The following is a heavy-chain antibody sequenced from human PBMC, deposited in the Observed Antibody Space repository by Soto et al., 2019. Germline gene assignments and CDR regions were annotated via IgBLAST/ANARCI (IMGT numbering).Heavy chain of an antibody. CDR3: AKDGVVVVAATPLDY. J-gene: IGHJ4*02. CDR2: ISGSGGST. Sequence: VQLLESGGGLVQPGGSLRLSCAASGLTFSSYAMSWVRQAPGKGLEWVSAISGSGGSTYYADSVKGRFTISRDNSKNTLYLQMNSLRAEDTAVYYYAKDGVVVVAATPLDYWGQGTLVTVSS. D-gene: IGHD2-15*01. CDR1: GLTFSSYA. V-gene: IGHV3-23*01.